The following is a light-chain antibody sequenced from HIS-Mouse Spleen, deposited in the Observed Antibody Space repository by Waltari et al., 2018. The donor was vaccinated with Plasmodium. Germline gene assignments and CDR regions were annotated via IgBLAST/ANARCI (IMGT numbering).Light chain of an antibody. CDR3: YSTDSSGNHRV. V-gene: IGLV3-10*01. CDR1: ALPKKY. Sequence: SYELTQPPSVSVSPGQTARITCSGDALPKKYAYWYQQKSGQAPVSVIYEDSKRPSGIPERFSCSSSGTMATLTISGAQVEDEADYYCYSTDSSGNHRVFGGGTKLTVL. J-gene: IGLJ3*02. CDR2: EDS.